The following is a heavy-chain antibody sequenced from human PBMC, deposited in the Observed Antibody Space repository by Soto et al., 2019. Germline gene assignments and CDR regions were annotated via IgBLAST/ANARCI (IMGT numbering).Heavy chain of an antibody. D-gene: IGHD2-15*01. V-gene: IGHV4-30-4*01. Sequence: SETLSLTCTVSGGSISSGDYYWSWIRQPPGKGLEWIGYIYYSGSTYYNPSLKSRVTISVDTSKNQFSLKLSSVTAADTAVYYCARVNPGCSGGSCYSNFDYWGQGTLVTVSS. CDR2: IYYSGST. J-gene: IGHJ4*02. CDR3: ARVNPGCSGGSCYSNFDY. CDR1: GGSISSGDYY.